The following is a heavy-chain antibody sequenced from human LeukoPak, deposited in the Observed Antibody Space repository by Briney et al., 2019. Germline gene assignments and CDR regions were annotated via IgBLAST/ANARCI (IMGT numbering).Heavy chain of an antibody. D-gene: IGHD3/OR15-3a*01. V-gene: IGHV3-11*04. CDR3: ARDPGYDFWSGYYPGLFDY. Sequence: GGSLRLSCAASGFTFSDYYMSWIRQAPGKGLEWVSYISSSGSTIYYADSVKGRFTISRDNAKNSLYLQMNSLRAEDTAVHYCARDPGYDFWSGYYPGLFDYWGQGTLVTVSS. CDR1: GFTFSDYY. CDR2: ISSSGSTI. J-gene: IGHJ4*02.